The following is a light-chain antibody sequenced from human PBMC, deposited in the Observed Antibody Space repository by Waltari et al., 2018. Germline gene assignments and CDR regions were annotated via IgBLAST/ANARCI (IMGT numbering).Light chain of an antibody. V-gene: IGLV2-11*01. CDR1: NSDIGEYKY. CDR3: CAYAGRYTMI. Sequence: QSALTQPRSVSGSPGQTVTIPCTGTNSDIGEYKYVSWFQLHPGKAPSLILYSVTDRPSGVPHRFSGSKSGSTASLTISGLQPEDEGDYFCCAYAGRYTMIFGGGTRLTVL. CDR2: SVT. J-gene: IGLJ2*01.